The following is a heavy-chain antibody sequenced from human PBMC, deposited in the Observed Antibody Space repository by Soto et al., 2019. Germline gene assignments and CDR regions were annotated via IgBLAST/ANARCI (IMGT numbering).Heavy chain of an antibody. V-gene: IGHV1-2*02. D-gene: IGHD3-10*01. CDR2: MNGNGGT. CDR3: AREFQRGLDY. Sequence: QVQLVQSGAEVKKPGASVKVSCKTSGYTFTAYFLHWVRQAPGQGPECMGWMNGNGGTTYAQKFQGRVTVTRDTSINTAYMKLMPLTSDDPAVYYCAREFQRGLDYWGQGTLVTVSS. J-gene: IGHJ4*02. CDR1: GYTFTAYF.